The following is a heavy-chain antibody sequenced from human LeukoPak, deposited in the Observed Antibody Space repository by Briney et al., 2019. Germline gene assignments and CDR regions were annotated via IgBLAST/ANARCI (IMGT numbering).Heavy chain of an antibody. J-gene: IGHJ6*02. V-gene: IGHV5-51*01. CDR2: IYPGDSDT. Sequence: GASLKISCQCSGYIFSTHWIGWVRQLPGKGLEWMAIIYPGDSDTRYSPSFQGQVTISADKSISTAYLQWSSLKASDTAMYYCARLGYCSSRSCYYGMDVWGQGTTVTVSS. D-gene: IGHD2-2*01. CDR1: GYIFSTHW. CDR3: ARLGYCSSRSCYYGMDV.